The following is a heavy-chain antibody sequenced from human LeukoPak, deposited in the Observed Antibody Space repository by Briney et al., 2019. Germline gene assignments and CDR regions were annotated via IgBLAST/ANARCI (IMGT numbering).Heavy chain of an antibody. Sequence: GGSLRLSCAASGFTFSDYYMSWIRQAPGKGLEWVSYISSSGSTIYYADSVKGRFTISRDNAKNSLYLQMNSLRAEDTAVYYCARVDCSSTSCRYYYYYYYYMGVWGKGTTVTVSS. D-gene: IGHD2-2*01. CDR1: GFTFSDYY. CDR2: ISSSGSTI. CDR3: ARVDCSSTSCRYYYYYYYYMGV. V-gene: IGHV3-11*04. J-gene: IGHJ6*03.